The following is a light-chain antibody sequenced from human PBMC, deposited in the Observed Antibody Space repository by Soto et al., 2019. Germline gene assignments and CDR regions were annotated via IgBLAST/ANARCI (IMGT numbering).Light chain of an antibody. V-gene: IGKV2-28*01. CDR3: MQALQTPYT. J-gene: IGKJ2*01. CDR2: LGS. Sequence: DIVMTQSPLSLPVTSGEPASISCRSSQSLLHGNGYNYLEWYLQKPGQSPQLLIYLGSNRASGVPDRFSGSGSGTDFTLKISRVEAEEVGIYYCMQALQTPYTFGQGTKVEVK. CDR1: QSLLHGNGYNY.